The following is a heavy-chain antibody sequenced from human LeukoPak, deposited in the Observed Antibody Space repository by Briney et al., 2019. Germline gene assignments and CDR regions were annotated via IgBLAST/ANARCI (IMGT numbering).Heavy chain of an antibody. CDR1: GGSFSGYY. D-gene: IGHD7-27*01. CDR2: IYYSGST. CDR3: ARDHKLGAFDI. J-gene: IGHJ3*02. Sequence: SETLSLTCAVYGGSFSGYYWSWIRQPPGKGLEWIGYIYYSGSTNYNPSLKSRVTISVDTSKNQFSLKLSSVTAADTAVYYCARDHKLGAFDIWGQGTMVTVSS. V-gene: IGHV4-59*01.